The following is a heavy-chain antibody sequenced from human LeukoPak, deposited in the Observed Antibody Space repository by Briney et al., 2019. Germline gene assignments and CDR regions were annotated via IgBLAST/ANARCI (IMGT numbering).Heavy chain of an antibody. Sequence: GGSLRLSCAASGFTFSSYAMSWVRQAPGKGLEWVSAISGSGGRTYYADSVKGRFTVSRDNSKDTLFLQMDSLRAEDTAVYYCAKIRSEVVVAATNYWGQGTLVSVSS. V-gene: IGHV3-23*01. CDR3: AKIRSEVVVAATNY. CDR1: GFTFSSYA. CDR2: ISGSGGRT. J-gene: IGHJ4*02. D-gene: IGHD2-15*01.